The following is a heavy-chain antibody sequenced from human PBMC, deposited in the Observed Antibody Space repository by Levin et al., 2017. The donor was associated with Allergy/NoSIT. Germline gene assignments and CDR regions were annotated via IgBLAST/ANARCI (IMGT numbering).Heavy chain of an antibody. V-gene: IGHV4-39*01. CDR3: ARQTLFTFGEDLVETDYFDH. J-gene: IGHJ4*02. CDR1: GGSMTLTSYY. Sequence: GSLRLSCTVSGGSMTLTSYYWGWVRQPPGRGLEWIGSIYYSGNTFNNPSLKSRVSISIDTWKKQFSLTVNSVTAADTALYSCARQTLFTFGEDLVETDYFDHWGQGTLVTVFS. CDR2: IYYSGNT. D-gene: IGHD3-16*01.